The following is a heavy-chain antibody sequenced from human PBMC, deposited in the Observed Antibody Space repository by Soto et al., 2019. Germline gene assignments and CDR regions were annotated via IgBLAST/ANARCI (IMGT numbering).Heavy chain of an antibody. CDR2: ISSNGGNT. Sequence: PGGSLRLSCAASGFTFSSYGMHWVRQAPGKGLEYVSGISSNGGNTYYANSVQGRFTISRDNSKNTVYLQMSSLRPEDMAVYYCARRARPDFYYMDVWGKGTTVTVSS. J-gene: IGHJ6*03. CDR3: ARRARPDFYYMDV. D-gene: IGHD6-6*01. V-gene: IGHV3-64*01. CDR1: GFTFSSYG.